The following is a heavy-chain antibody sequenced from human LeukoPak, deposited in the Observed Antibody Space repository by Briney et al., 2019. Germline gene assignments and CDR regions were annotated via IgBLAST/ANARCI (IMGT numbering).Heavy chain of an antibody. V-gene: IGHV4-59*01. Sequence: PSETLSLTCTISGGSISSYYWSWIRQPPGKGLEWTRYIYYSGSTNYNPSLKSRVTISVDTSKNQFSLKLSSVTAADTAVYYCARQDYGDYDYYFDYWGQGTLVTVSS. CDR2: IYYSGST. D-gene: IGHD4-17*01. CDR1: GGSISSYY. CDR3: ARQDYGDYDYYFDY. J-gene: IGHJ4*02.